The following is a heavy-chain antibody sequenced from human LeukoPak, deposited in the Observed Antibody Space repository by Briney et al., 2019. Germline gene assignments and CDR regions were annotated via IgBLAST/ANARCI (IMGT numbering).Heavy chain of an antibody. CDR2: FDPEDGET. Sequence: ASVKVSCKVSGYTLTELSMHWVRQAPGKGLEWMGGFDPEDGETIYAQEFQGRVTMTEDTSTDTAYMELSSLRSEDTAVYYCATIENYYDSSGYPSHWFDPWGQGTLVTVSS. CDR3: ATIENYYDSSGYPSHWFDP. D-gene: IGHD3-22*01. CDR1: GYTLTELS. J-gene: IGHJ5*02. V-gene: IGHV1-24*01.